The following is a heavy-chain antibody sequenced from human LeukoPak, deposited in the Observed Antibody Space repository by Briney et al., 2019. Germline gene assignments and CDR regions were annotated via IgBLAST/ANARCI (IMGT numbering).Heavy chain of an antibody. J-gene: IGHJ4*02. CDR1: GFTFSSYG. CDR3: AKDGQGLTYYFDY. Sequence: GGSLRLSCVASGFTFSSYGMHWVRQAPGEGLEWVAVVSDDGSIKYYVDSVKGRFTISRDNSKNTLYLQMNSLRAEDTAVYYCAKDGQGLTYYFDYWGQGTLVTVSS. CDR2: VSDDGSIK. V-gene: IGHV3-30*18. D-gene: IGHD3-16*01.